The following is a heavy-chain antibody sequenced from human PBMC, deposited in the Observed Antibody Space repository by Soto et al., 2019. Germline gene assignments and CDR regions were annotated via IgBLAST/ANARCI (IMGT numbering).Heavy chain of an antibody. V-gene: IGHV1-18*01. J-gene: IGHJ4*02. D-gene: IGHD2-21*02. CDR2: ISAYNGNT. Sequence: ASVKVSCKASGYTFTSYGISWVRRAPGQGLEWMGWISAYNGNTNYAQKLQGRVTMTTDTSTSTAYMELRSLRSDDTAVYYCARENLYCGGDCWAYWGQGTLVTVSS. CDR1: GYTFTSYG. CDR3: ARENLYCGGDCWAY.